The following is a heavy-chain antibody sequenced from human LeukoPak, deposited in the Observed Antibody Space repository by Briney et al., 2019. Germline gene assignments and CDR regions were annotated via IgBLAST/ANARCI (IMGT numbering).Heavy chain of an antibody. Sequence: GGSLRLSCAASGFTFSSYAMHWVRQAPGKGLEWVAVVSYDGSNKYYADSVKGRFTISRDNSKNTLYLQMNSLRAEDTAVYYCARDLSRSRPDCSGGSCYSVYWGQGTLVTVSS. J-gene: IGHJ4*02. CDR3: ARDLSRSRPDCSGGSCYSVY. CDR2: VSYDGSNK. D-gene: IGHD2-15*01. V-gene: IGHV3-30*04. CDR1: GFTFSSYA.